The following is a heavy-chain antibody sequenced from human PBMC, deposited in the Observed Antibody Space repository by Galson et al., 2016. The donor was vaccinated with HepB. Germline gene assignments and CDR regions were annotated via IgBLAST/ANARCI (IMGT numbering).Heavy chain of an antibody. J-gene: IGHJ4*02. CDR1: GFTFGDFA. Sequence: SLRLSCAGSGFTFGDFAVTWSRQAPGKGLERVGLITSKAYGGTAEYAASVKGRFSISRDDSKSIAYLQLNSLKTGDTATYYCTRVGRNPRRPSMMHEIFDYWGQGILVTVSA. D-gene: IGHD3-16*01. CDR2: ITSKAYGGTA. CDR3: TRVGRNPRRPSMMHEIFDY. V-gene: IGHV3-49*03.